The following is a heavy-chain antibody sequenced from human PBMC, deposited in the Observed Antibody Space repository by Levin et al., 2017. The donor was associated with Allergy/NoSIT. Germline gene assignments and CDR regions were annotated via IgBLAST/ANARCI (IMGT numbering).Heavy chain of an antibody. Sequence: SGPTLVKPTQTLTLTCTFSGFSLSTRGVGVGWIRQPPGKALEWLALIYLDDDKYYSPSLKSRLTITKDTSKDQVVLTMTNMDPVDTATYFCAHSQMVQGIISNWFDPWGPGNLVTVSS. J-gene: IGHJ5*02. CDR3: AHSQMVQGIISNWFDP. CDR2: IYLDDDK. CDR1: GFSLSTRGVG. D-gene: IGHD3-10*01. V-gene: IGHV2-5*02.